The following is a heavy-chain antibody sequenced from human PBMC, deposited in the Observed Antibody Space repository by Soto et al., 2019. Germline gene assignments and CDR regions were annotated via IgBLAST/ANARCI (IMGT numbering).Heavy chain of an antibody. CDR2: ISNSGNTI. CDR1: GITFSDYH. Sequence: GGSLRLSCAASGITFSDYHMTWIRQAPGKGLEWGSYISNSGNTIYYADSVKGRFTISRDNAKNSLYLHMNSLRAEDTAVYYCARLLYCTSSTCSGGNMDVWGRGTTVTVSS. D-gene: IGHD2-2*01. V-gene: IGHV3-11*01. J-gene: IGHJ6*02. CDR3: ARLLYCTSSTCSGGNMDV.